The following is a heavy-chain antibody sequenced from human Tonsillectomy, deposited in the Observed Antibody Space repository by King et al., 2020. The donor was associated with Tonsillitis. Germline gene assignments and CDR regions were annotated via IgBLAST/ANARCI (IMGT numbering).Heavy chain of an antibody. CDR3: AXXXXXXXXWYXXL. Sequence: QLVEXGGGVVQPGRSLRLSCAASGFTFSNYDMHWVRQAPGKXLEWXALIXYDSSYENYXXXXXGXXAIXXDNSKXTLYLEMNSXRVEDTAVYHCAXXXXXXXXWYXXLXGXXXLVTVSS. V-gene: IGHV3-30*03. CDR2: IXYDSSYE. J-gene: IGHJ2*01. CDR1: GFTFSNYD.